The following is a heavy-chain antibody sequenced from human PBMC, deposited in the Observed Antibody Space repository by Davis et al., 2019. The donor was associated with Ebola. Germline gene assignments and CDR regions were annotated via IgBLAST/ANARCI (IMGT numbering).Heavy chain of an antibody. CDR1: GYTFTTYG. J-gene: IGHJ4*02. D-gene: IGHD3-10*01. V-gene: IGHV1-8*01. CDR3: ARAGDTMVRGVIIGYYFDY. Sequence: ASVKVSCKASGYTFTTYGISWVRQATGQGLEWMGWMNPNSGNTGYAQKFQGRVTMTRNTSISTAYMELSSLRSEDTAVYYCARAGDTMVRGVIIGYYFDYWGQGTLVTVSS. CDR2: MNPNSGNT.